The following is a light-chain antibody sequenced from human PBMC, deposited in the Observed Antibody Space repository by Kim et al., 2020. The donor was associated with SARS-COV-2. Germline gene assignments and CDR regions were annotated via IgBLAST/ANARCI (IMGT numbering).Light chain of an antibody. Sequence: SYELTQPPSVSVSPGQTASITCSGDKLGDKYACWSQQKPGQSPVLVIYQDSKRPSGIPERFFGSKSGNTATLTISGTEAMDEADSYCQACDSSTALFCGG. J-gene: IGLJ3*02. CDR3: QACDSSTAL. CDR1: KLGDKY. V-gene: IGLV3-1*01. CDR2: QDS.